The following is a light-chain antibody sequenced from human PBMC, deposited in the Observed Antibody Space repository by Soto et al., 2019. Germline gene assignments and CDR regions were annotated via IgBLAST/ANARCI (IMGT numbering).Light chain of an antibody. Sequence: QSVLTQPPSVSGAPGQRVTISCTGSSSNIGAGYDVQWYQQFPGKAPKLLILENTIRPSGVPDRFSGSKSGTSASLAITGHQAEDEADYYCQSYDSSLNIVLFGGGTKLTVL. J-gene: IGLJ2*01. V-gene: IGLV1-40*01. CDR2: ENT. CDR3: QSYDSSLNIVL. CDR1: SSNIGAGYD.